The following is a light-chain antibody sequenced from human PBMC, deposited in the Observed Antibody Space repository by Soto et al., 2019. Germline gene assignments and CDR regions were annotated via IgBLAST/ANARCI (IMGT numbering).Light chain of an antibody. CDR2: AAS. J-gene: IGKJ1*01. Sequence: DIQMTQSPSSLSASVGDRVTMTFRASQTIGIYLNWYQQKPGKAPKFLMYAASNLKGGVPSRFSGSGSGTEFTLTISSLQPDDFATYYCQQYNSYRTFGQGTKVDIK. CDR1: QTIGIY. CDR3: QQYNSYRT. V-gene: IGKV1-16*01.